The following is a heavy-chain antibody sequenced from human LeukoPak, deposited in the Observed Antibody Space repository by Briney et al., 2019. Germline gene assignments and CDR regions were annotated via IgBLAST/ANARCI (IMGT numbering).Heavy chain of an antibody. CDR3: ARVVTAIRSDAFDI. CDR2: IYYSGST. J-gene: IGHJ3*02. D-gene: IGHD2-21*02. Sequence: SETLSLTCTVSGGAISSGGYYWSWIRQHPGKGLEGIGYIYYSGSTYYTPSLKSRVTISVDTSKNQFPLKLSSVTAADTAVYYCARVVTAIRSDAFDIWRQGTMVTVSS. CDR1: GGAISSGGYY. V-gene: IGHV4-31*03.